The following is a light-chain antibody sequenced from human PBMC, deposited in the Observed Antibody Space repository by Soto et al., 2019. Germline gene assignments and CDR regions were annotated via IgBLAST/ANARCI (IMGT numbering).Light chain of an antibody. CDR3: QQYGSSPWT. Sequence: EIVMTNSPATLSVSQWEIATLSCRASQSVSSNLAWYQQQPGQAPRLLIYGASSRATGIPDRFSGSGSGTAFTLTISRLEPEDFAVHYCQQYGSSPWTFGQGTKVDI. V-gene: IGKV3-20*01. J-gene: IGKJ1*01. CDR2: GAS. CDR1: QSVSSN.